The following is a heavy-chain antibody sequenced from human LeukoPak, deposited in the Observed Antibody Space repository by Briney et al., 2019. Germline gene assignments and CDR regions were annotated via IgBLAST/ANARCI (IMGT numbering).Heavy chain of an antibody. V-gene: IGHV4-61*01. Sequence: PSETLSLTCTVSGGSVSRGSYYWSWIRQPPGKGLEWIGYVFHSGSTDYNPSLKSRATISVDTSRNQFSLKLSSVTAADTAVYYCAIRRGSGSPYDYWGQGTLVTVSS. D-gene: IGHD3-10*01. J-gene: IGHJ4*02. CDR2: VFHSGST. CDR3: AIRRGSGSPYDY. CDR1: GGSVSRGSYY.